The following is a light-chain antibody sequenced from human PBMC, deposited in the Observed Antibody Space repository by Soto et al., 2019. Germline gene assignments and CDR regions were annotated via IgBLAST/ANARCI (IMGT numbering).Light chain of an antibody. CDR1: SSNVGGYNY. CDR2: DVS. Sequence: QSVLTQPASLSGSPGQSITISCTGTSSNVGGYNYVSWYQQHPGKAPKLMIYDVSNRPSGVSNRFSGSKSGNTASLTISGLQAEDEADYYCSSYSSSSTGHEVFGTGTKLTVL. J-gene: IGLJ1*01. V-gene: IGLV2-14*03. CDR3: SSYSSSSTGHEV.